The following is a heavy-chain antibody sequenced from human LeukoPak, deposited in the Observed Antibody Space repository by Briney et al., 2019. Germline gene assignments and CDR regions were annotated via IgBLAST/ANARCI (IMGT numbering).Heavy chain of an antibody. V-gene: IGHV1-18*01. J-gene: IGHJ6*02. CDR2: ISAYNGNT. D-gene: IGHD6-25*01. CDR3: ARVSPPPYAAAAEIYYYYGMDV. Sequence: ASVKVSCKASGYTFTSYGISWVRQAPGQGLEWMGWISAYNGNTNYAQKLQGRVTMTTDTSTSTAYMELRSLRSDDTAVYYCARVSPPPYAAAAEIYYYYGMDVWGQGTTVTVSS. CDR1: GYTFTSYG.